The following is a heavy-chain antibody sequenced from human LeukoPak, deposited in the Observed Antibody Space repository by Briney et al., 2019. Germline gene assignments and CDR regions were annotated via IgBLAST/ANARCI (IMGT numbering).Heavy chain of an antibody. D-gene: IGHD7-27*01. CDR3: ARAPNWGPYYFDY. V-gene: IGHV3-21*01. J-gene: IGHJ4*02. CDR1: GFTFSSYS. CDR2: ISSSSSYI. Sequence: GGSLRLSCAASGFTFSSYSMNWVRQAPGKGLEWVSSISSSSSYIYYADPVKGRFTISRDNAKNSLYLQMNSLRAEDTAVYYCARAPNWGPYYFDYWGQGTLVTVSS.